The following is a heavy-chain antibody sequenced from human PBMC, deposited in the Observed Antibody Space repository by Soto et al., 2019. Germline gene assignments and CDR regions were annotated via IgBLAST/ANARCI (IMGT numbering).Heavy chain of an antibody. D-gene: IGHD3-10*01. CDR3: ARDRAGWYFDL. Sequence: QVQLVESGGGVVQPGRSLRLSCAASGFTFSSYGMHWVRQAPGKGLEWVAVIWYDGRNKYYADSVKGRFTISRDNSKNTLYLQMNSLRAEDTAVYYCARDRAGWYFDLWGRGTLVTVSS. J-gene: IGHJ2*01. CDR2: IWYDGRNK. CDR1: GFTFSSYG. V-gene: IGHV3-33*01.